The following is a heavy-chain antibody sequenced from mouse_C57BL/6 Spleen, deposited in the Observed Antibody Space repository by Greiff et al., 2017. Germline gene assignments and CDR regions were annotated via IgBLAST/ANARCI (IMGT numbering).Heavy chain of an antibody. CDR3: ARGGAPHYFDY. Sequence: EVQLVESEGGLVQPGSSMKLSCTASGFTFSDYYMAWVRQVPEKGLEWVANINYDGSSTYYLDSLKSRFIISRDNAKNILYLQMSSLKSEDTATXYCARGGAPHYFDYWGQGTTLTVSS. V-gene: IGHV5-16*01. J-gene: IGHJ2*01. D-gene: IGHD3-1*01. CDR2: INYDGSST. CDR1: GFTFSDYY.